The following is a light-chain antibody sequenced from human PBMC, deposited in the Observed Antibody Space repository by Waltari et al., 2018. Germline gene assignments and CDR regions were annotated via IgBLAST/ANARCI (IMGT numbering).Light chain of an antibody. Sequence: QSVVTQPPSVSRTPWQGVTVPCSGRCSNIGRNGASWSQQVPVPAPKLLIHTNDQRPSGVPDRFSGSKSGTSASLAISGLQSEDEAHYYCAAWDDSLSGRVFGGGTKVTVL. CDR3: AAWDDSLSGRV. CDR2: TND. CDR1: CSNIGRNG. J-gene: IGLJ2*01. V-gene: IGLV1-44*01.